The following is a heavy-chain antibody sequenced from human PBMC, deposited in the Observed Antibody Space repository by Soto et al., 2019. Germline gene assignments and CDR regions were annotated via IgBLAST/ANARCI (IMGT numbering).Heavy chain of an antibody. CDR2: IIPIFGTA. D-gene: IGHD6-13*01. J-gene: IGHJ4*02. CDR3: ARVPDSIAAAGTPFDY. V-gene: IGHV1-69*01. CDR1: GGTFSSYA. Sequence: QVQLVQSGAEVTKPGSSVKVSCKASGGTFSSYAISWVRQAPGQGLEWMGGIIPIFGTANYAQKFQGRVTITADESTSTAYMELSSLRSEVTAVYYCARVPDSIAAAGTPFDYWGQGSLVTVSS.